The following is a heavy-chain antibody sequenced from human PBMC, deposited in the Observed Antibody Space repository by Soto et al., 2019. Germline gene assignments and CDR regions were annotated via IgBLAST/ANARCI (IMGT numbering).Heavy chain of an antibody. CDR3: VMVDNYVTPTPQDV. CDR1: GYIFVNYG. J-gene: IGHJ6*02. CDR2: ISPYTGNT. D-gene: IGHD3-16*01. Sequence: QVQLVQSGDEVKKPGASVKVSCKASGYIFVNYGIAWVRQAPGQGLDWMGLISPYTGNTHSATKVQGRLTMTTATSTSTAYMDLGSLTSDDTAVYYCVMVDNYVTPTPQDVWGQGTTVTVSS. V-gene: IGHV1-18*01.